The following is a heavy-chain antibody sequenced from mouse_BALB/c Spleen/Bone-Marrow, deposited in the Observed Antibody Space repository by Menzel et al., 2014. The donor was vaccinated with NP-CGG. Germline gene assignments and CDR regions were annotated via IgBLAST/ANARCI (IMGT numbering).Heavy chain of an antibody. Sequence: EVKLVESGGDLVKPGGSLKLSCAASGFTFSNYGMSWVRQTPDKRLEWVATISSVGSYTYYPDSVKGRFTISRDNAKNTLFLQMSSLKSEDTAMYYCARRGTGTGPYYFDYWGQGTTLTVSS. CDR2: ISSVGSYT. V-gene: IGHV5-6*02. D-gene: IGHD4-1*01. CDR3: ARRGTGTGPYYFDY. J-gene: IGHJ2*01. CDR1: GFTFSNYG.